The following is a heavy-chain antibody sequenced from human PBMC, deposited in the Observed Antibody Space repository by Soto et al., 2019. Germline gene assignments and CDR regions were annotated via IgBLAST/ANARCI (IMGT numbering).Heavy chain of an antibody. V-gene: IGHV3-64D*06. Sequence: PGGSLRLSCSASGFTFSSYAMHWVRQAPGEGLEYVSAISSNGGSTYYADSVKGRFTISRDNSKNTLYLQMSSLRAEDTAVYYCVKDALNYYDSSGYYNHWGQGTLVTVSS. CDR3: VKDALNYYDSSGYYNH. CDR2: ISSNGGST. J-gene: IGHJ5*02. D-gene: IGHD3-22*01. CDR1: GFTFSSYA.